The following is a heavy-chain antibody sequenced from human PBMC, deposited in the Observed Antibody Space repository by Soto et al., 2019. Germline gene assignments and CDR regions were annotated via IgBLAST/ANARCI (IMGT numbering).Heavy chain of an antibody. CDR1: GFTFTSYW. D-gene: IGHD5-18*01. J-gene: IGHJ5*02. CDR3: TRSITGYSYADT. Sequence: EVQLMESGGGLVQPGGSLRLSCAASGFTFTSYWMHWVRQAPGKGLVWVSRINSDGSSTVYVDSVKGRFTISRDNAKNTLYLQMTSLRAEDTAVYYCTRSITGYSYADTWGQGTLVTVSS. CDR2: INSDGSST. V-gene: IGHV3-74*01.